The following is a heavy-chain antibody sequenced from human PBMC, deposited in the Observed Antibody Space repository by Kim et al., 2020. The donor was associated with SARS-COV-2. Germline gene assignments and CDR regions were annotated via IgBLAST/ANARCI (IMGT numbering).Heavy chain of an antibody. Sequence: GGSLRHSCAASGFTFSSYDMHWVRQATGKGLEWVSAIGTAGDTYYPGSVKGRFTISRENAKNSLYLQMNSLRAGDTAVYYCARARRDGYNYYYYYYYMDVWGKGTTVTVSS. CDR3: ARARRDGYNYYYYYYYMDV. J-gene: IGHJ6*03. CDR1: GFTFSSYD. D-gene: IGHD5-12*01. V-gene: IGHV3-13*01. CDR2: IGTAGDT.